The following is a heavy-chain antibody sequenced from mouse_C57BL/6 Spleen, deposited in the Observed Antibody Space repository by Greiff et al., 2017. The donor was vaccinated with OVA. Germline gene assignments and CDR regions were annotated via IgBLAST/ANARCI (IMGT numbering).Heavy chain of an antibody. D-gene: IGHD2-5*01. CDR3: ARSYYSNYNAMDY. J-gene: IGHJ4*01. CDR1: GYAFTNYL. CDR2: INPGSGGT. Sequence: QVQLQQSGAELVRPGTSVKVSCKASGYAFTNYLLEWVKQRPGQGLEWIGVINPGSGGTNYNEKFKGKATLTADKSSSTAYMQLSSLTSEDSAVYFCARSYYSNYNAMDYWGQGTSVTVSS. V-gene: IGHV1-54*01.